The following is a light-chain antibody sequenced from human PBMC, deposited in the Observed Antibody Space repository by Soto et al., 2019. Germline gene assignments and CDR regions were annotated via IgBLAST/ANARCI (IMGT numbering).Light chain of an antibody. CDR2: GAS. V-gene: IGKV3-20*01. CDR1: QSVSRSTS. CDR3: QQYGDSPLT. Sequence: EIVLTQSPGTLSLSPGERATLSCRASQSVSRSTSLAWYQEKTGQAPRLLIYGASSRAVGVPDRFSGSGSGTYFTLTISRLEPEDFAVYYCQQYGDSPLTFGGGTKVE. J-gene: IGKJ4*01.